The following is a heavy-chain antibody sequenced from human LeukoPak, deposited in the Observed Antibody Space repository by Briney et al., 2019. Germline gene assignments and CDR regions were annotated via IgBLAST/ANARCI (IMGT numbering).Heavy chain of an antibody. CDR2: ISSSSSTI. CDR3: ARNAGYSSSWYPSDY. D-gene: IGHD6-13*01. CDR1: GFTFSSYS. V-gene: IGHV3-48*01. J-gene: IGHJ4*02. Sequence: GGSLRLSCAASGFTFSSYSMNWVRQAPGKGLEWVSYISSSSSTIYYADSVKGRFTISRDNAKNSLYLQMNSLRAEDTAVYYCARNAGYSSSWYPSDYWGQGTLVTVSS.